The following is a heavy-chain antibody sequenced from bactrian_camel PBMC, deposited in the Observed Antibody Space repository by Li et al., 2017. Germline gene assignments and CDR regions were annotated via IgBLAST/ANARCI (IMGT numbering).Heavy chain of an antibody. CDR3: AEGRGSRGEHCYSLNY. CDR2: ISPDGKE. V-gene: IGHV3S53*01. CDR1: RGFDDANA. Sequence: VQLVESGGGSVQIGGSLTLACAASRGFDDANAEWGWFRQAPGAQCEMVASISPDGKEYYAASVKGRFTISRDSAKNTVYLQMNNLQPEDTATYYCAEGRGSRGEHCYSLNYWGQGTQVTVS. D-gene: IGHD6*01. J-gene: IGHJ4*01.